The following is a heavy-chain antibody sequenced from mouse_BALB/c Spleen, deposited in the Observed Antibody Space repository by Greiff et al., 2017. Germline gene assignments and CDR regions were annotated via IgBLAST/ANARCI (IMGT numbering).Heavy chain of an antibody. Sequence: QVQLQQPGAELVKPGASVKLSCKASGYTFTSYWMHWVKQRPGQGLEWIGEINPSNGRTNYNEKFKSKATLTVDKSSSTAYMQLSSLTSEDSAVYYCARRGYYRYDALYAMDYWGQGTLVTVSS. CDR1: GYTFTSYW. CDR3: ARRGYYRYDALYAMDY. CDR2: INPSNGRT. D-gene: IGHD2-14*01. V-gene: IGHV1S81*02. J-gene: IGHJ4*01.